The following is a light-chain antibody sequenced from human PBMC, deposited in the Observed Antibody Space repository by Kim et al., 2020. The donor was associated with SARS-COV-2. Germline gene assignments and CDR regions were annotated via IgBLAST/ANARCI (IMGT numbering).Light chain of an antibody. CDR2: QDK. CDR3: QAWDSSTAI. V-gene: IGLV3-1*01. CDR1: NLGHKS. J-gene: IGLJ2*01. Sequence: SYELTQPPSVSVSPGQTATITCSGDNLGHKSASWYQQKPGLSPVLVIYQDKKRPSGIPERFSGSNSGSTATLTISGTQTMDEADYYCQAWDSSTAIFGGGTQLTVL.